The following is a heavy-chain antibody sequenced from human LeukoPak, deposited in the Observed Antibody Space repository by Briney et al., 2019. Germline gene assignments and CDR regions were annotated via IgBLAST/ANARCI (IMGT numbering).Heavy chain of an antibody. CDR2: IRSKANSYAT. D-gene: IGHD5-12*01. J-gene: IGHJ4*02. CDR1: GFTFSGSA. Sequence: GGSLRLFCAASGFTFSGSAMHWARQASGKGREWVGRIRSKANSYATAYAASVKGRVTISRDDSKNTAYLQMNSLKTEDTAVYYCTFTPGYSGYDGGLWGQGTLVTVSS. CDR3: TFTPGYSGYDGGL. V-gene: IGHV3-73*01.